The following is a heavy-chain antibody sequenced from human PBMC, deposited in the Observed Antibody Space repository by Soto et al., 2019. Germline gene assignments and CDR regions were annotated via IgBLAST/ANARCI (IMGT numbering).Heavy chain of an antibody. V-gene: IGHV3-49*04. CDR1: GFTFGDYA. D-gene: IGHD3-22*01. Sequence: GGSLRLSCTASGFTFGDYAMSWARQAPGKGLEWVGFIRSKAYGGTTEYAAFVKGRFTISRDDSKIFAYLQMNSLKTEDSAVYYSTRDPFGNADYDSSGYYRDSGYWGQGT. CDR2: IRSKAYGGTT. J-gene: IGHJ4*02. CDR3: TRDPFGNADYDSSGYYRDSGY.